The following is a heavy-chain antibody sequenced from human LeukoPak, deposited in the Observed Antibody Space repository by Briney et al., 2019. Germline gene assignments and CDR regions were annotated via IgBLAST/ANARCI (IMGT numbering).Heavy chain of an antibody. CDR2: ISGSGTDT. V-gene: IGHV3-23*01. CDR1: GFTLSGNA. J-gene: IGHJ5*02. Sequence: GGSLRLSCAASGFTLSGNAMSWVRQAPGKGLECVSSISGSGTDTHYADSVTGRFTISRDISKETLYLQMNSLRAEDTAVYYCARDLLSSSWYFWFDPWGQGTLVTVSS. CDR3: ARDLLSSSWYFWFDP. D-gene: IGHD6-13*01.